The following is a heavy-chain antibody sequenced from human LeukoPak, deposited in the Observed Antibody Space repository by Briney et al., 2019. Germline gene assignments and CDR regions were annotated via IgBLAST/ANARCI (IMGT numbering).Heavy chain of an antibody. CDR3: ARAYNYYDSSGYYLGYYFDY. Sequence: ASVKVSCKASGCTFTSNAMHLLRQAPGQRLEWMGWSNAGNGNTKDSQEFQDRVSITRDTSASTAYMELSSLRPKDMDVYYCARAYNYYDSSGYYLGYYFDYWGQGTLVTVSS. V-gene: IGHV1-3*02. D-gene: IGHD3-22*01. J-gene: IGHJ4*02. CDR2: SNAGNGNT. CDR1: GCTFTSNA.